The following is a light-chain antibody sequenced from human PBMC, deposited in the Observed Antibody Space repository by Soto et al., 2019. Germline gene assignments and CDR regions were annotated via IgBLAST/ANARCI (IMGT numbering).Light chain of an antibody. Sequence: EIVMTQSPATLCVSAGEGATLSCRASESVSSSLAWYQHKPGQSPRLLIYGASTRATNIAARFSGSGSGTEFTLTISSLQSEDFAVYYCQQYRNWPLTFGGGSMVDVK. CDR2: GAS. J-gene: IGKJ4*01. CDR3: QQYRNWPLT. V-gene: IGKV3-15*01. CDR1: ESVSSS.